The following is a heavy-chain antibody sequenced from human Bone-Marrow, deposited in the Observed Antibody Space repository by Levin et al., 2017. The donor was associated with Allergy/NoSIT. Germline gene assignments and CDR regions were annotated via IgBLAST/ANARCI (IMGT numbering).Heavy chain of an antibody. J-gene: IGHJ4*02. CDR3: ATDDGAH. V-gene: IGHV3-15*01. CDR2: IKSDIDGGTT. CDR1: GFNFNYAW. D-gene: IGHD1-26*01. Sequence: GESLKISCAASGFNFNYAWMSWVRQPPGKGLEWVGHIKSDIDGGTTDYGAPVKGRFIISRDDTKNILYLQMNSLKIGDTAVYFCATDDGAHWGQGTLVTVFS.